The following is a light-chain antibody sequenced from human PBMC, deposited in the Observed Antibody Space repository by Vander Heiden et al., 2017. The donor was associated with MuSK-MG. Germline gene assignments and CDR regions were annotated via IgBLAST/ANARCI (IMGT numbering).Light chain of an antibody. V-gene: IGLV9-49*01. CDR3: GADHANVNNFAEV. J-gene: IGLJ2*01. CDR1: SGYSNYE. CDR2: VGTVVILG. Sequence: QPVLTQAPSASASLGDSVTLTCTLSSGYSNYEVDWYQQRPGNGPRFVMRVGTVVILGSGGDGIPDRFSVLGSGLNRYLTIKNIQEEDESDDYCGADHANVNNFAEVFGGGTKMTVL.